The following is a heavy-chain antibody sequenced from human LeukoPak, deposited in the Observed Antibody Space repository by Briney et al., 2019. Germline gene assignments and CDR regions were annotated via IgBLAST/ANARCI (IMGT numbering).Heavy chain of an antibody. CDR1: GFTFSSYW. Sequence: PGGSLRLSCAASGFTFSSYWMHWVRQAPGKGLVWVSRINSDGSSTSYADSVKGRFTISGDNAKNTLYLQMNSLRAEDTAVYYCARATRDYYDYVWGSFGLSSGVSAYDYWGQGTLVTVSS. D-gene: IGHD3-16*01. CDR3: ARATRDYYDYVWGSFGLSSGVSAYDY. V-gene: IGHV3-74*01. CDR2: INSDGSST. J-gene: IGHJ4*02.